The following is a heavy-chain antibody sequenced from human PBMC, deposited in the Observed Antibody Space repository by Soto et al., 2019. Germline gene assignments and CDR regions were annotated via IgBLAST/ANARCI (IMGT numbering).Heavy chain of an antibody. CDR3: ARRLQDIVVVLAALILTFDI. J-gene: IGHJ3*02. Sequence: GASVKVSCKASGYTFTGYYMHWVRQAPGQGLEWMGWINPNSGGTNYAQKLQGWVTMTRDTSISTAYMELSRLRSDDTAVYYCARRLQDIVVVLAALILTFDIWGQGTMVTVSS. V-gene: IGHV1-2*04. CDR1: GYTFTGYY. D-gene: IGHD2-15*01. CDR2: INPNSGGT.